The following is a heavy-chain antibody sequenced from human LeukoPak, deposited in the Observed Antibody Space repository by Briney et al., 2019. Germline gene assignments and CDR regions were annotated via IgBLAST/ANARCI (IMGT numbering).Heavy chain of an antibody. D-gene: IGHD3-22*01. CDR3: ARQYYYDSSGYPYNWFDP. CDR1: GYSFTGYW. Sequence: GESLKIPCKGSGYSFTGYWIGWGRQMPGKGLEWMGIIYPGDYDTRYSPSFQGQVTISADKSISTAYLQWSSLKASDTAMYYCARQYYYDSSGYPYNWFDPWGQGTLVSVSS. CDR2: IYPGDYDT. V-gene: IGHV5-51*01. J-gene: IGHJ5*02.